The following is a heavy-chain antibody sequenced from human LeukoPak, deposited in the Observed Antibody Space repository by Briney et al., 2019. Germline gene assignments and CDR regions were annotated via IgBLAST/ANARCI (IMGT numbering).Heavy chain of an antibody. CDR3: ARRRTVAVGYMADYYYGMDV. J-gene: IGHJ6*02. D-gene: IGHD5-24*01. CDR1: GFTFSNCW. Sequence: PGGSLRLSCAASGFTFSNCWMTWVRQAPGKGLEWVANIKQDGNEKYYVDSVKGRFTISRDNAKNTLYLQMNSLRAEDTAVYYCARRRTVAVGYMADYYYGMDVWGQGTTVTVSS. V-gene: IGHV3-7*02. CDR2: IKQDGNEK.